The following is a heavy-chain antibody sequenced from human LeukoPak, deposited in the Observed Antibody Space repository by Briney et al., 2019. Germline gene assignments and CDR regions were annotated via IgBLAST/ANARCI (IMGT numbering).Heavy chain of an antibody. Sequence: GGSLRLSCAASGFTFSSYAMSWVRQAPGKGLEWVSAISGSGGSTYYADSVKGRFTISRDNSKNTLYLQMNSPRAEDTAVYYCAKYPEQWPTCFDYWGQGTLVTVSS. CDR2: ISGSGGST. CDR3: AKYPEQWPTCFDY. D-gene: IGHD6-19*01. V-gene: IGHV3-23*01. CDR1: GFTFSSYA. J-gene: IGHJ4*02.